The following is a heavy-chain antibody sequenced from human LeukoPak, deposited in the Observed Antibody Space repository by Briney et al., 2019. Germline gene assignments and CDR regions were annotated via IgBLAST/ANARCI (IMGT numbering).Heavy chain of an antibody. D-gene: IGHD1-26*01. J-gene: IGHJ4*02. V-gene: IGHV3-7*01. Sequence: GGSLRLSCAASGFTFSSYWMTWLRQAPGKGLEWVANIKQDASERYYVDSVKGRFTISRDNAKNSLYLPMNSLRAEDTAEYYCARDLSGSYGYWGQGTLVTVSS. CDR3: ARDLSGSYGY. CDR2: IKQDASER. CDR1: GFTFSSYW.